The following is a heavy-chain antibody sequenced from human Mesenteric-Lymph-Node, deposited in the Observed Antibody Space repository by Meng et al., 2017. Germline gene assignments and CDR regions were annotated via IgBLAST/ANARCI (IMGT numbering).Heavy chain of an antibody. V-gene: IGHV1-2*06. Sequence: QVQLVQSGAEVQNPGASVKVSCKASGYTFTVYYMHWVRQAPGQGLEWMGRINPHTGGINYAQEFQGRVAMTRDTSISTAYMELSRLRTDDTAVYYCAKIGSNHQFDLWGQGTLVTVSS. CDR3: AKIGSNHQFDL. J-gene: IGHJ4*02. CDR2: INPHTGGI. CDR1: GYTFTVYY. D-gene: IGHD4-11*01.